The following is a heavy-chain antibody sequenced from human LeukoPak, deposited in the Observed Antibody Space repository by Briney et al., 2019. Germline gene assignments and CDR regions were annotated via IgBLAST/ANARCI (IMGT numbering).Heavy chain of an antibody. CDR1: GGSIGTYY. V-gene: IGHV4-59*01. D-gene: IGHD3-10*02. J-gene: IGHJ3*02. Sequence: SETLSLTCTVSGGSIGTYYWTWIRQPPGKGLEWIGYIDYSGSTKFNPSLKSRVTMSIDTSKNQFSLRLSSVTAADTAVYYCTRGRRSSNVHDAFDIWGQGTMFTVSS. CDR3: TRGRRSSNVHDAFDI. CDR2: IDYSGST.